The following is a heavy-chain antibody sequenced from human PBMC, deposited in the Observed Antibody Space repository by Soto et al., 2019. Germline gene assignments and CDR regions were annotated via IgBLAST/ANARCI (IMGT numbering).Heavy chain of an antibody. CDR3: ARGGLPYGMDV. CDR2: INHSGST. V-gene: IGHV4-34*01. Sequence: SETLSLTCAVYGGSFSGYYWSWIRQPPGKGLEWIGEINHSGSTNYNPSLKSRVTISVDTSKNQFSLKLSSVTAADTAVYYCARGGLPYGMDVWGQGTTVTVSS. D-gene: IGHD2-15*01. CDR1: GGSFSGYY. J-gene: IGHJ6*02.